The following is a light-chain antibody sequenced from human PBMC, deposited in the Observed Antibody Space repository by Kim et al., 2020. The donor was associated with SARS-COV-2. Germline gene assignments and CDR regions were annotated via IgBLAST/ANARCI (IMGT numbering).Light chain of an antibody. Sequence: QSALTQPDSVSGSPGQSITISCTGTSSDVGGYNYVSWYQQHPGKAPKLMIYDVSNRPSGVSNRFSGSKSGNTASLTISGLQADDEADYYCSSYKSSSTLFGGGTQLTVL. CDR3: SSYKSSSTL. J-gene: IGLJ3*02. V-gene: IGLV2-14*03. CDR1: SSDVGGYNY. CDR2: DVS.